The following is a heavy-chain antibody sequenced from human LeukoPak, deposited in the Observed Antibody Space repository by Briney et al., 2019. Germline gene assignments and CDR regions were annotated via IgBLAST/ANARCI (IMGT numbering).Heavy chain of an antibody. Sequence: GASVKVSCKASGYTFTSYDINWVRQATGQGLEWMGWMNPNSGNTGYAQKFQGRVTMTRNTSISTAYMELSSLRSEDTAVCYCARVRAGYKPDDYWGQGTLVTVSS. J-gene: IGHJ4*02. CDR3: ARVRAGYKPDDY. CDR2: MNPNSGNT. V-gene: IGHV1-8*01. CDR1: GYTFTSYD. D-gene: IGHD5-24*01.